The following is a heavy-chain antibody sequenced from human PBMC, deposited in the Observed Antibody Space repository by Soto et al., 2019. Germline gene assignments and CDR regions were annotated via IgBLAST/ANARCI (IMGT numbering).Heavy chain of an antibody. Sequence: GGSLRLSCVASGFTFRSYTMNWVRQAPGKGLEWVSAIRGFSPYTFYADSVKGRFTISRDNAENLIYLQMNHLRVEDTAMYYCARDPVTADWGQGTPVTVSS. V-gene: IGHV3-21*04. CDR1: GFTFRSYT. CDR2: IRGFSPYT. CDR3: ARDPVTAD. J-gene: IGHJ4*02.